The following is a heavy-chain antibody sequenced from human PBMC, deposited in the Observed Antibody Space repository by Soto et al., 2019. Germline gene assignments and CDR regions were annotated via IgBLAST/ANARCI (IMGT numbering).Heavy chain of an antibody. D-gene: IGHD3-22*01. J-gene: IGHJ2*01. Sequence: QVQLVQSGAEVKKPGSSVKVSCKASGGTFSTYAVSWVRQAPGQGLEWMGGIIPIFGTANYAQKFQGRVTITADGSTSTAYMELSSLRSQDTAVYYCARNTYYYDSSDYFYWYFDLWGRGTLVTVSS. CDR2: IIPIFGTA. V-gene: IGHV1-69*01. CDR3: ARNTYYYDSSDYFYWYFDL. CDR1: GGTFSTYA.